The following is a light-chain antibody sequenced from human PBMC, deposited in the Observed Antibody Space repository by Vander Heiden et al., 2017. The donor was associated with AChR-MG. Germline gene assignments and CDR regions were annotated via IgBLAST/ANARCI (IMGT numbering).Light chain of an antibody. CDR1: QTINSD. Sequence: DIQMTQSPSSLSASVGDRVTTSCRAGQTINSDLNWYQHKPGKAPKLLISEATTLQSGVPSRFSGSGSGTEFTLTISSLQPEDLATYYCQQSATTPFTFGPGTKVDI. V-gene: IGKV1-39*01. CDR3: QQSATTPFT. CDR2: EAT. J-gene: IGKJ3*01.